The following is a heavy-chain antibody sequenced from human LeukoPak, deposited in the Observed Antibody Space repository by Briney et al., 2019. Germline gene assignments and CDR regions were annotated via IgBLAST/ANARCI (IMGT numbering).Heavy chain of an antibody. V-gene: IGHV3-66*01. Sequence: GGSLRLSCAASGSTVSSNYMSWVRQAPGKGLEWVSVIYRSDSTYYADSVKGRFTISRDNSKNTVYLQMNRLRAEDTAVYYCAREGTDGELFEGGQGTLVTVSS. D-gene: IGHD3-10*01. CDR3: AREGTDGELFE. J-gene: IGHJ4*02. CDR1: GSTVSSNY. CDR2: IYRSDST.